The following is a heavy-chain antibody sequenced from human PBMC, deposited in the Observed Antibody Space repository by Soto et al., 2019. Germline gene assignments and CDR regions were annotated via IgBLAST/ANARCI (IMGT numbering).Heavy chain of an antibody. CDR2: IYYSGST. D-gene: IGHD2-2*01. CDR1: GGSISSYY. Sequence: SETLSLTCTVSGGSISSYYWSWIRQPPGKGLEWIGYIYYSGSTNYNPSLKSRVTISVDTSKNQFSLKLSSVTAADTAVYYCARDQRYCSSTRCYGWFDPWGQGPLVTVSS. V-gene: IGHV4-59*01. CDR3: ARDQRYCSSTRCYGWFDP. J-gene: IGHJ5*02.